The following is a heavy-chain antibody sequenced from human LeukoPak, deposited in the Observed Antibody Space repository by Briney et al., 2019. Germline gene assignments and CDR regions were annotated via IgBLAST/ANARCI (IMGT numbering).Heavy chain of an antibody. Sequence: GASVKVSCKASGYTFTGYYMHWVRQAPGQGLEWMGWINPNSGGTNYAQKFQGRVTMTRDTSISTAYMELSRLRSDDTAVYYCARVMGRGSAVRPIFDYWGQGTLVTVSS. D-gene: IGHD3-10*01. V-gene: IGHV1-2*02. CDR2: INPNSGGT. J-gene: IGHJ4*02. CDR3: ARVMGRGSAVRPIFDY. CDR1: GYTFTGYY.